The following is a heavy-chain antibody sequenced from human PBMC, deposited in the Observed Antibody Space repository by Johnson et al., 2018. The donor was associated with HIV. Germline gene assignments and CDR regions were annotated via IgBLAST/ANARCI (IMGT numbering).Heavy chain of an antibody. V-gene: IGHV3-30*03. CDR1: GFTLSTYG. CDR2: ISYDGSNK. J-gene: IGHJ3*02. D-gene: IGHD3-22*01. CDR3: ARDATYYYDSSGYHDAFDI. Sequence: QVQLVESGGGVVQPGRSLRLSCAASGFTLSTYGMHWVRQAPGKGLEWVAVISYDGSNKYYADSVKGRFTTSRDNSKNTLYLQMNSLRAEDTAVYYCARDATYYYDSSGYHDAFDIWGQGTMVTVSS.